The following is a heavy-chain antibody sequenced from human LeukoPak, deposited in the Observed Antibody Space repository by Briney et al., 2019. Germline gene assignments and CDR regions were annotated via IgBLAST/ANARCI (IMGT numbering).Heavy chain of an antibody. CDR1: GFTFSSYG. D-gene: IGHD6-19*01. CDR3: AKEGYSSGLFGYFDY. CDR2: ISYDGSNK. V-gene: IGHV3-30*18. Sequence: PGGSLRLSCAASGFTFSSYGMHWVRQAPGKGLEWVAVISYDGSNKYYADSVKGRFTISRDNSKNTLYLQMNSLRAEDTAVYYCAKEGYSSGLFGYFDYWGQGTLVTVSS. J-gene: IGHJ4*02.